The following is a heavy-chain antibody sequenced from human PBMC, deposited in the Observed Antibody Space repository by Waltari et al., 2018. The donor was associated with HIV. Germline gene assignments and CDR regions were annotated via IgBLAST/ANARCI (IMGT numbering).Heavy chain of an antibody. CDR1: GFNFSRYG. Sequence: QVYLMASAGGVVQRGGSLKLSCAASGFNFSRYGMHWVRQAPGKGLEWVAVIWSDGYNKFYADSVRGRFTFSRDNSKYTLSLQMNSLRAEDTALYYCVKERGPFNGFDIWGQGTMVTVSS. D-gene: IGHD3-16*01. CDR3: VKERGPFNGFDI. V-gene: IGHV3-33*06. CDR2: IWSDGYNK. J-gene: IGHJ3*02.